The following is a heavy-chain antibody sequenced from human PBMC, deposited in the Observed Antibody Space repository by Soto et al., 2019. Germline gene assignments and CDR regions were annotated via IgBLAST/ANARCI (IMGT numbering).Heavy chain of an antibody. CDR2: IKRKTDGGKT. CDR1: GFTLSNAY. V-gene: IGHV3-15*07. J-gene: IGHJ4*02. CDR3: ATEPYYYDSSGFDA. D-gene: IGHD3-22*01. Sequence: EVQLVESGGDLVKPGGSLRLSCAASGFTLSNAYMNWVRQAPGKGLEWVGRIKRKTDGGKTDYAPPVKGRFTISKDESKDTLYLQMNSLKTEDTAVYYCATEPYYYDSSGFDAWGQGTLVTVSS.